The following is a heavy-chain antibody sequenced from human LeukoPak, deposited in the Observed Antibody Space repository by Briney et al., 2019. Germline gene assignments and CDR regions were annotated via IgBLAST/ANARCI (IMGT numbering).Heavy chain of an antibody. V-gene: IGHV1-18*04. CDR1: GYTFTRNA. D-gene: IGHD3-22*01. CDR3: GIGYYYDGRGYWEPLEIDN. J-gene: IGHJ4*02. CDR2: ISAYNGNT. Sequence: GASVKVSCKASGYTFTRNAISWIRQAPGQGLEWMGWISAYNGNTKYAHKVQGRVTMTTDTSTSTAYMELRSLRSDDTGVYFCGIGYYYDGRGYWEPLEIDNWGRGTLVTVSS.